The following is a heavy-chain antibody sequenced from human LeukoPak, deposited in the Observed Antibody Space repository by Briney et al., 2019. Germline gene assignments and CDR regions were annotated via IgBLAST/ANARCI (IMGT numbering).Heavy chain of an antibody. D-gene: IGHD1-26*01. CDR1: GFTFSGSA. CDR2: IDKKDKGYATAT. J-gene: IGHJ5*02. CDR3: TRDSGTYNWFDP. V-gene: IGHV3-73*01. Sequence: GGSLRLSCAASGFTFSGSAIHWVRQSSGKGLEWVGQIDKKDKGYATATAYAASVKGRFAISRDDSINTAYLQMKSLKTEDTALYYCTRDSGTYNWFDPWGQGTLVTVSS.